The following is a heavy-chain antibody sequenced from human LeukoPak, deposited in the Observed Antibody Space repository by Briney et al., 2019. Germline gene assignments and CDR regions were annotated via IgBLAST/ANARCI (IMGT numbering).Heavy chain of an antibody. Sequence: GASVKVSCKASGYTFTGYYMHWVRQAPGQGLEWMGWISAYNGNTNYAQKLQGRVTMTTDTSTSTAYMELRSLRSDDTAVYYCARDLRRISDHGPNAFDIWGQGTMVAVSS. CDR2: ISAYNGNT. CDR3: ARDLRRISDHGPNAFDI. V-gene: IGHV1-18*04. CDR1: GYTFTGYY. D-gene: IGHD3-10*01. J-gene: IGHJ3*02.